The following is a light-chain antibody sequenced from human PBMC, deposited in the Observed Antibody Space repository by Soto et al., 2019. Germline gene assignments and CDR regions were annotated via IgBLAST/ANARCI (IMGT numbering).Light chain of an antibody. J-gene: IGKJ3*01. V-gene: IGKV1-12*01. Sequence: DIQMTQSPSSVSASVGDRVTITCRASQGISSWIAWYQQKPGKAPKLLIYAASSLQSGVPSRFSGSGSGTDFTLTISSLQPEDFATYYCQQANSFPGPAFGPGTKVDIK. CDR1: QGISSW. CDR3: QQANSFPGPA. CDR2: AAS.